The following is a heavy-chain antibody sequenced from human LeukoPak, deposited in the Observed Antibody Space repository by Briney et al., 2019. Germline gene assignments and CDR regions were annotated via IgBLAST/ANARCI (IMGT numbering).Heavy chain of an antibody. CDR1: GFTFSSYA. D-gene: IGHD2-15*01. V-gene: IGHV3-23*01. CDR2: ISGSGGST. J-gene: IGHJ6*03. CDR3: AKGGSSSPWGYYYYMDV. Sequence: GGSLRLSCAASGFTFSSYAMSWVRQAPGKGLEWVSAISGSGGSTYYADSVKGRFTISIDNSKNTLYLQMNSLRAEDTAVYYCAKGGSSSPWGYYYYMDVWGKGTTVTVSS.